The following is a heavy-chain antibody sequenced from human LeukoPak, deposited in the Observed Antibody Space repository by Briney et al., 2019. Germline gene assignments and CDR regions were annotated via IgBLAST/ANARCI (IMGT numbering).Heavy chain of an antibody. D-gene: IGHD4-17*01. CDR1: GYTFTNYG. CDR2: ISANNGET. J-gene: IGHJ4*02. CDR3: ARDYGNDY. Sequence: GASVKVSCKASGYTFTNYGISWVRQAPGQGLEWMAWISANNGETRYAQNLQGRVTMTTDTPTSTAYMELRSLRSDDTAVYYCARDYGNDYWGQGTLVTVSS. V-gene: IGHV1-18*04.